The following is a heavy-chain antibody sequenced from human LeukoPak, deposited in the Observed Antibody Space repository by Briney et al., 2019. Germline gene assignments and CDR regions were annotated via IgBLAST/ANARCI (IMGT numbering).Heavy chain of an antibody. Sequence: SETLSLTCAVYGGSFRTYYWNWIRQPPGKGLEWIGEINHSGSTKYNPSLKIRVTISLDTSKNQFSLKLSSVTAADTAVHYCARGDNSGYSYWGQGTLVTVSS. CDR2: INHSGST. CDR3: ARGDNSGYSY. J-gene: IGHJ4*02. D-gene: IGHD3-22*01. CDR1: GGSFRTYY. V-gene: IGHV4-34*01.